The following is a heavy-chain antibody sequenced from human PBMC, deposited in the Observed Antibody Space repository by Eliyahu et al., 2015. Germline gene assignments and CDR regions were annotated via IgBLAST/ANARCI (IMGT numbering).Heavy chain of an antibody. J-gene: IGHJ6*02. D-gene: IGHD3-10*01. CDR1: GGSFSGYX. V-gene: IGHV4-34*01. CDR3: ARSLYYYGSGSYRHSYYYYGMDV. CDR2: INHSGST. Sequence: QVQLQQWGAGLLKPSETLSLTCAVYGGSFSGYXWSWIRQPPGKGLEWIGEINHSGSTNYNPSLKSRVTISVDTSKNQFSLKLSSVTAADTAVYYCARSLYYYGSGSYRHSYYYYGMDVWGQGTTVTVSS.